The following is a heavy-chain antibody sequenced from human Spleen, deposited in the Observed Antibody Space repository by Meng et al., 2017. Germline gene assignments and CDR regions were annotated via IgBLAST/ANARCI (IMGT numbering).Heavy chain of an antibody. D-gene: IGHD3-3*01. CDR1: GGSLSGYY. Sequence: QLQQWGAGLLKPSETLSLTCAVFGGSLSGYYCNWFRQPPGKGLEWIGGSDNFGNTIYNPSLKGRLTISVDTSKNQISLRLSFVIAADTAVYYCVYFWSGYFTSGQGTLVTVSS. CDR2: SDNFGNT. J-gene: IGHJ5*02. CDR3: VYFWSGYFT. V-gene: IGHV4-34*01.